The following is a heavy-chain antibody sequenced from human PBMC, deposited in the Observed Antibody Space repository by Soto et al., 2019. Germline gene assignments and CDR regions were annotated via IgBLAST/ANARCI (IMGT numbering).Heavy chain of an antibody. CDR2: IYYSGST. J-gene: IGHJ4*02. Sequence: SETLSLTCTVSGGSISSSSYYWGWIRQPPGRGLEWIGSIYYSGSTYYNPSLKSRVTISVDTSKNQFSLKLSSVTAADTAVYYCARRQWLVNGREPNDDWGQGTLVTVSS. CDR1: GGSISSSSYY. CDR3: ARRQWLVNGREPNDD. D-gene: IGHD6-19*01. V-gene: IGHV4-39*01.